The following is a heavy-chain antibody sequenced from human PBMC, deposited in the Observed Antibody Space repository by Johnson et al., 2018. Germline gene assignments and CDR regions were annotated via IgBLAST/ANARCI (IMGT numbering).Heavy chain of an antibody. CDR1: GGSISSYY. Sequence: VQLVESGPGLVKPSETLSLTCTVSGGSISSYYWSWIRQPPGKGLEWIGYIYYSGSTNYNPSLKSRVTISVDTTKNQFSLKLSSVTAADTAVYYCARGGSSCYDSLIPLYYSDYYMDVWGKGTTVTVSS. J-gene: IGHJ6*03. V-gene: IGHV4-59*01. CDR2: IYYSGST. D-gene: IGHD5-12*01. CDR3: ARGGSSCYDSLIPLYYSDYYMDV.